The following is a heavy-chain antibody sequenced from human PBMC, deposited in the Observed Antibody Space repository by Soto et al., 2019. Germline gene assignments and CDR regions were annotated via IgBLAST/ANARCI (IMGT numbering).Heavy chain of an antibody. CDR3: ARDALSRDSI. D-gene: IGHD3-22*01. CDR2: ISYSGST. Sequence: QVQLQESGPGLVKPSQTLSLTCTVSGGSISSGGYYWSWIRQNPGKGLEWIGYISYSGSTYYNPSLESRVTISVDTSKNQFSLKLSSVSAADTAVYYCARDALSRDSIWGQGTLVTVSS. J-gene: IGHJ4*02. V-gene: IGHV4-31*03. CDR1: GGSISSGGYY.